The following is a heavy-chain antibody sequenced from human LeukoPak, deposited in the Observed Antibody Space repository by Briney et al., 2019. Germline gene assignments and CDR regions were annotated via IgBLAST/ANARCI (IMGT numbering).Heavy chain of an antibody. D-gene: IGHD2-15*01. CDR2: INSDGSST. Sequence: GGSLRLSCAASGFTFSSYWMHWVRQAPGKGLVWVSRINSDGSSTSYADSVKGRFTISRDNSKNTLSLQVNSLRAEDTAVYYCAKDPSHCSGGRCYSRFDSWGQGTLVTVSS. J-gene: IGHJ4*02. CDR3: AKDPSHCSGGRCYSRFDS. CDR1: GFTFSSYW. V-gene: IGHV3-74*01.